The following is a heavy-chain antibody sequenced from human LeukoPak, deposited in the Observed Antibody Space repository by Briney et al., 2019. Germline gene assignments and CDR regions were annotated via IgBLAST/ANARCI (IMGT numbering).Heavy chain of an antibody. J-gene: IGHJ3*02. CDR3: ARLYYYASSGYDALDI. CDR2: MNPNGGNT. D-gene: IGHD3-22*01. Sequence: ASVKVSCKASGYSFTSYDINWVRQATGQGLEWMGGMNPNGGNTGYAQNFQGRVTITRNTSINTAYMELSSLTSEETAVYYCARLYYYASSGYDALDIWGQGTMVTVSS. CDR1: GYSFTSYD. V-gene: IGHV1-8*03.